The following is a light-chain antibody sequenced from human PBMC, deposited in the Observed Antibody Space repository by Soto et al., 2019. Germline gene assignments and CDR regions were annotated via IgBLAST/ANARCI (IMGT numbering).Light chain of an antibody. CDR1: QSVTTS. Sequence: EIVLTHSPATLSLSPVERATLSCRASQSVTTSLAWYQQKPGQAPRLLIFDASNRATDVPARFSGGGSGTDFTLTISSLEPEDFAVYYCQQRYNWPLTVGGGTKGAIK. J-gene: IGKJ4*01. V-gene: IGKV3-11*01. CDR2: DAS. CDR3: QQRYNWPLT.